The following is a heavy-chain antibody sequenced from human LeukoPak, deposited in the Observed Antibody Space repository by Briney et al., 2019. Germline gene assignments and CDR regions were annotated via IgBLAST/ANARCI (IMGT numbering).Heavy chain of an antibody. Sequence: PGGSLRLSCAASGFTFSSYSMNWVRQAPGKGLEWVSSISSSSSYIYYADSVKGRFTISRDNAKNSLYLQMNSLRAEDTAVYYCARERAARGYADYWGQGTLVTVSS. J-gene: IGHJ4*02. CDR2: ISSSSSYI. CDR3: ARERAARGYADY. CDR1: GFTFSSYS. V-gene: IGHV3-21*01. D-gene: IGHD5-12*01.